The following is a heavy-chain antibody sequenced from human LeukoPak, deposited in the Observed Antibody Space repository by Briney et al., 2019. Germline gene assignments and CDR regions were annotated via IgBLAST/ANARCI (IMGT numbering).Heavy chain of an antibody. D-gene: IGHD6-13*01. V-gene: IGHV1-46*01. Sequence: ASVKVSCKASGYTFTSYYMHWVRQAPGQGLEWMGIINPSGGSTSYAQKFQGRVTMTRDMSTSTVYMELSSLRSEDTAVYYCASAAAGTWFDPWGQGTLVTVSS. CDR2: INPSGGST. CDR3: ASAAAGTWFDP. CDR1: GYTFTSYY. J-gene: IGHJ5*02.